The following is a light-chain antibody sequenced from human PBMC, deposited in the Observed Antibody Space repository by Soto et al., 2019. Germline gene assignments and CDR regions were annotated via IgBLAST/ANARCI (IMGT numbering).Light chain of an antibody. CDR1: RCDVVAYNY. J-gene: IGLJ1*01. V-gene: IGLV2-14*01. CDR2: DIG. Sequence: QSALAQPAPVSGSLGQSLTIYCTGTRCDVVAYNYVSWYQKHPDKVPKLTIYDIGSRPSGVSNRFSGSKTGNTASLDISGLQAEDEADYYCCSYTEDHSRFYVCGTGTKVTVL. CDR3: CSYTEDHSRFYV.